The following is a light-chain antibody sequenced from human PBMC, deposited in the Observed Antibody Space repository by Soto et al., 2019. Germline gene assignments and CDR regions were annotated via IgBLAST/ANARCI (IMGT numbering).Light chain of an antibody. V-gene: IGKV1-27*01. CDR3: QNYDSAPIT. Sequence: DIQMTQSPSSLSASVGNRVSITCRASQGISNCLAWYQQKPGKVPKVLIYAASTLQPGVPSRFSGSGSGTDFTLTINSLQPDDIATYYCQNYDSAPITFGQGTRLETK. CDR2: AAS. CDR1: QGISNC. J-gene: IGKJ5*01.